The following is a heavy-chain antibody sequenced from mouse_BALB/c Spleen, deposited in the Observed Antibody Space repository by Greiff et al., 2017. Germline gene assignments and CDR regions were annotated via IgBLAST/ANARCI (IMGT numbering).Heavy chain of an antibody. D-gene: IGHD1-1*01. CDR2: ISSGSSTI. V-gene: IGHV5-17*02. CDR3: ARTTGYYAMDY. Sequence: EVKLMESGGGLVQPGGSRKLSCAASGFTFSSFGMHWVRQAPEKGLEWVAYISSGSSTIYYADTVKGRFTISRDNPKNTLFLQMTSLRSEDTAMYYCARTTGYYAMDYWGQGTSVTVSS. J-gene: IGHJ4*01. CDR1: GFTFSSFG.